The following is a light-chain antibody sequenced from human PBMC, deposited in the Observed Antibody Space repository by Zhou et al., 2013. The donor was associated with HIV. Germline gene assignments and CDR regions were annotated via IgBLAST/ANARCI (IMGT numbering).Light chain of an antibody. Sequence: EIVLTQSPATLSLSPGERATLSCRASQSIGSNLAWYQQRPGQAPRLLIYGASTRAAGIPARFSGSGSGTEFTLTISRLEPEDFAVYYCQQYGNSPWTFGQGTKVEIK. CDR3: QQYGNSPWT. V-gene: IGKV3-20*01. CDR1: QSIGSN. CDR2: GAS. J-gene: IGKJ1*01.